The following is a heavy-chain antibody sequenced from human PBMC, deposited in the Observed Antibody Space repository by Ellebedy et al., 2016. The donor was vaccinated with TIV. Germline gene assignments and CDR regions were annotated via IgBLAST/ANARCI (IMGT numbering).Heavy chain of an antibody. D-gene: IGHD3-10*01. CDR1: GFTFSWFS. CDR2: ISGSSSTI. Sequence: GGSLRLXXAASGFTFSWFSMNWVRQAPGKGLEWVSYISGSSSTIYYADSMKGRFTVSRDNAKNSLYLQMNSLRAEDTAVYYCARDPNHYYGSGGDGMDVWGQGTTVTVSS. J-gene: IGHJ6*02. V-gene: IGHV3-48*04. CDR3: ARDPNHYYGSGGDGMDV.